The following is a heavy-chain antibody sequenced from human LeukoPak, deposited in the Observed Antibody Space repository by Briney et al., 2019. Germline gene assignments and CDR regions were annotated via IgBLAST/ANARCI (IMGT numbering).Heavy chain of an antibody. CDR2: INSDGSST. CDR3: AREGYSSSWGLSYYYYYMDV. Sequence: GGSLRLSCAASGFTFSSYWMHWVRQAPGKGLVWVSRINSDGSSTSYADSVKGRFTISRDNAKNTLYLQMNSLRAEDTAVYYCAREGYSSSWGLSYYYYYMDVWGKGTTVTVSS. CDR1: GFTFSSYW. J-gene: IGHJ6*03. D-gene: IGHD6-13*01. V-gene: IGHV3-74*01.